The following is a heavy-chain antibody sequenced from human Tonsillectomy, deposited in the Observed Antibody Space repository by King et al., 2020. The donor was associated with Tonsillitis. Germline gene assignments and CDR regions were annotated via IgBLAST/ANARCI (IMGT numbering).Heavy chain of an antibody. J-gene: IGHJ4*02. D-gene: IGHD3-3*01. CDR3: VRCRSNDFWSGYLAY. V-gene: IGHV3-49*04. Sequence: VQLVESGGGLVQPGRSLRLSCTPSGFTLGDYAMNWARQAPGEGLEGVGFIRSKAYGGTAEYAASVKGRFTISRDDSKSIAYLQMNSLTTEDTAVYYCVRCRSNDFWSGYLAYWGQGTLVTVSS. CDR1: GFTLGDYA. CDR2: IRSKAYGGTA.